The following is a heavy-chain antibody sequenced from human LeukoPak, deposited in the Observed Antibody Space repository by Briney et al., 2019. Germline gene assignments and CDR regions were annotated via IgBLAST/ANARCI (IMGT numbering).Heavy chain of an antibody. V-gene: IGHV4-39*07. J-gene: IGHJ3*02. Sequence: ASETLSLTCTVSGGSISSSDYYWGWIRQPPGKGLEWIGSIYYSGSTNYNPSLKSRVTISVDTSKNQFSLKLSSVTAADTAVYYCAKHVGDGYNPDAFDIWGQGTMVTVSS. CDR1: GGSISSSDYY. CDR2: IYYSGST. D-gene: IGHD5-24*01. CDR3: AKHVGDGYNPDAFDI.